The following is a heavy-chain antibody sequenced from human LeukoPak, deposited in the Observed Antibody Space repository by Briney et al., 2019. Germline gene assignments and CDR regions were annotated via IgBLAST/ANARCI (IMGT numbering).Heavy chain of an antibody. CDR2: ISSSSSYI. Sequence: PGGSLRLSWAASGFTFSSYSMNWVRQAPGKGLEWVSSISSSSSYIYYADSVKGRFTISRDNAKNSLYLQMNSLRAEDTAVYYCARESARYGMDVWGQGTTVTVSS. J-gene: IGHJ6*02. V-gene: IGHV3-21*01. CDR1: GFTFSSYS. CDR3: ARESARYGMDV.